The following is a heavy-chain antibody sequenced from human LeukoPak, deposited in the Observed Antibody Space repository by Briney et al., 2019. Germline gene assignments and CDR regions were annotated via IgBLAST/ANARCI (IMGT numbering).Heavy chain of an antibody. CDR1: GFTFSSYA. Sequence: PGGSLRLSCAASGFTFSSYAMSWVRQAPGKGLEWVAFIRYDGSNKYYADSVKGRFTISRDNSKNTLYLQMNSLRAEDTAVYYCAKLNRIVGAFGAFDIWGQGTMVTVSS. J-gene: IGHJ3*02. CDR2: IRYDGSNK. D-gene: IGHD1-26*01. CDR3: AKLNRIVGAFGAFDI. V-gene: IGHV3-30*02.